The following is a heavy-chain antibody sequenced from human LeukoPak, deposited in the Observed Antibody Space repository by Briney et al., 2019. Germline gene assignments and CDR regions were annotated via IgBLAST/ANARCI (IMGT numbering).Heavy chain of an antibody. D-gene: IGHD6-6*01. Sequence: GGSLRLSCAASGFTFSNNWMSWVRQAPGKGLEWVANIKQDGSEKYYVDSVKGRFTISRDNAKNSLYLQMNSLRAEDTAVYYCASEYSSSWKSAFDIWGQGTMVTVSS. CDR1: GFTFSNNW. V-gene: IGHV3-7*01. CDR2: IKQDGSEK. J-gene: IGHJ3*02. CDR3: ASEYSSSWKSAFDI.